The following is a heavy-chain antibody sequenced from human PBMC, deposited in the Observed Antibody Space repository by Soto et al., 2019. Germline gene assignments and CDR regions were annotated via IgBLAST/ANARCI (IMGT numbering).Heavy chain of an antibody. J-gene: IGHJ4*02. V-gene: IGHV5-51*01. CDR2: IYTGDSDT. CDR1: GYSFSSYW. CDR3: ARGPSMAARPQYYFDY. D-gene: IGHD6-25*01. Sequence: PGESLKISCMGSGYSFSSYWIGWVRQMPGKGLEWMGIIYTGDSDTRYSPSFQGQVTISADKSISTAYLQWSSLKASDTAMYYCARGPSMAARPQYYFDYWGQGTLVTVSS.